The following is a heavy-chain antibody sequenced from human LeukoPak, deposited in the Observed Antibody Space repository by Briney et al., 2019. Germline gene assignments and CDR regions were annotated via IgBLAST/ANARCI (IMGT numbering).Heavy chain of an antibody. V-gene: IGHV1-2*02. CDR2: INPNSGGT. CDR1: GYTFIGYY. D-gene: IGHD1-26*01. CDR3: ARAAGRDTTSGLDFDY. J-gene: IGHJ4*02. Sequence: ASVKVSCKASGYTFIGYYMHWVRQAPGQGLEWMGWINPNSGGTNYAQKFQGRVTMTRDTSISTAYMELSRLRSDDTAVYYCARAAGRDTTSGLDFDYWGQGILVTVSS.